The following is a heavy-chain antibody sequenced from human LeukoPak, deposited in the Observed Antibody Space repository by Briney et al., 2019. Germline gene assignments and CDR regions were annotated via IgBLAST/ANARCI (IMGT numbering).Heavy chain of an antibody. D-gene: IGHD3-3*01. Sequence: GASVKVSCKASGYTFTGYYMHWVRQAPGQGLEWMGWINPNSGGTNYAQKFQGRVTMTRDTSISTAYMELSRLRSDDTAVYYCARDLGPKYYDFWSGYLVYWGQGTLFTVSS. CDR3: ARDLGPKYYDFWSGYLVY. CDR2: INPNSGGT. CDR1: GYTFTGYY. J-gene: IGHJ4*02. V-gene: IGHV1-2*02.